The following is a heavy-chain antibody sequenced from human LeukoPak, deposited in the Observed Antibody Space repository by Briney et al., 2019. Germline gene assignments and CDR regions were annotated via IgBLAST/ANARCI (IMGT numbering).Heavy chain of an antibody. CDR3: ARGRPILEWLDQYYFDY. CDR2: ISAYNGNT. D-gene: IGHD3-3*01. V-gene: IGHV1-18*01. CDR1: GYTFTSYG. J-gene: IGHJ4*02. Sequence: ASVKVSCKASGYTFTSYGISWVRQAPGQGLEWMGWISAYNGNTNYAQKLQGRVTMTTDTSTSTAHMELRSLRSDDTAVYYCARGRPILEWLDQYYFDYWGQGTLVTVSS.